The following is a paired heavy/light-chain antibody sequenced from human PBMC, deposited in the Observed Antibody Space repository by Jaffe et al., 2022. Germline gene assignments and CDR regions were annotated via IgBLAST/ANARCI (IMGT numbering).Heavy chain of an antibody. CDR2: IKEDGSEK. V-gene: IGHV3-7*05. CDR3: ARDAMRGGDMDV. CDR1: GFTFSTYW. Sequence: EVQLVESGGGLVQPGGSLRLSCAASGFTFSTYWMTWVRQAPGKGLEWAATIKEDGSEKYHVDSVKGRFTISRDNAKNSLYLQMNSLRAEDTAVYYCARDAMRGGDMDVWGKGTTVSV. J-gene: IGHJ6*03. D-gene: IGHD3-16*01.
Light chain of an antibody. CDR3: QQNYNTPKT. V-gene: IGKV4-1*01. CDR1: QSVLYSSDNKNY. J-gene: IGKJ1*01. Sequence: DIVMTQSPDSLAVSLGERATINCKSSQSVLYSSDNKNYLAWYQQKPGQPPKLLIYWASTRESGVPDRFSGSGSGTDFTLTISSLQAADVAVYYCQQNYNTPKTFGQGTKVEIK. CDR2: WAS.